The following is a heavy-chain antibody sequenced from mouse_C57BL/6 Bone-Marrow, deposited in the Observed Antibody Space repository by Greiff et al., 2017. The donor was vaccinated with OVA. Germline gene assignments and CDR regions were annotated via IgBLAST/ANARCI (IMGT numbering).Heavy chain of an antibody. V-gene: IGHV14-4*01. D-gene: IGHD2-4*01. CDR1: GFNIKDDY. Sequence: VQLQQSGAELVRPGASVKLSCTASGFNIKDDYMHWVKQRPEQGLEWIGWIDPENGDTEYASKFQGKATLTADTSSSTAYLQLSSLTSEDTAIYYCATLYDSDAYWGQGTLVTVSA. J-gene: IGHJ3*01. CDR2: IDPENGDT. CDR3: ATLYDSDAY.